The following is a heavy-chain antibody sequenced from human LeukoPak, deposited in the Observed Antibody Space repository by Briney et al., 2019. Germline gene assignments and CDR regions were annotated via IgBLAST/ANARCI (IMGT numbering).Heavy chain of an antibody. D-gene: IGHD6-25*01. J-gene: IGHJ5*01. CDR3: ARDCGVRPYNWLES. CDR2: ISYDGTTK. CDR1: GFIFSSYA. Sequence: GTSLRLSCAASGFIFSSYAMDWVRRAPGKGLEWVAIISYDGTTKYYSDSVKDRFTISRDNSGNTLYLQMNNLRSEDTAVYYCARDCGVRPYNWLESWGQGTLVSVSS. V-gene: IGHV3-30-3*01.